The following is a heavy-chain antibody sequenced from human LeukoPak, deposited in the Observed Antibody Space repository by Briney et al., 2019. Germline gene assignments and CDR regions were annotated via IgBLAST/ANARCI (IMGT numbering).Heavy chain of an antibody. Sequence: PGGSLRLSCAASGFTFSSYGMHWVRQAPGKGLEWVAVISYDGSNKYYADSVKGRFTISRDNSKNTLYLQMNSLRAEDTAVYYCAKDRPDYYGSGSYLNWFDPWGQGTLVTVSS. CDR3: AKDRPDYYGSGSYLNWFDP. J-gene: IGHJ5*02. CDR2: ISYDGSNK. V-gene: IGHV3-30*18. D-gene: IGHD3-10*01. CDR1: GFTFSSYG.